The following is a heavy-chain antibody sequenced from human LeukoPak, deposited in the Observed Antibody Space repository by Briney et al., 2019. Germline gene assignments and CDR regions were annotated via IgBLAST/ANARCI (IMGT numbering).Heavy chain of an antibody. V-gene: IGHV3-23*01. CDR3: AKCVAYSGYGNDY. CDR2: ITGGGST. D-gene: IGHD5-12*01. Sequence: GGSLRLSCAASGFTFSNCAMSWVRQAPGKRLEWVSTITGGGSTYYADSVKGRFTISRDNSKNTLSLQMNSLRAEDTAVYYCAKCVAYSGYGNDYWGQGTLVTVSS. J-gene: IGHJ4*02. CDR1: GFTFSNCA.